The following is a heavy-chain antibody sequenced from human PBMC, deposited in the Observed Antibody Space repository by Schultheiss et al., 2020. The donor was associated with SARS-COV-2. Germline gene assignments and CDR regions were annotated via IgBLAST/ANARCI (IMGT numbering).Heavy chain of an antibody. V-gene: IGHV4-59*10. CDR1: GGSFSGYY. D-gene: IGHD6-19*01. CDR2: IYTSGST. Sequence: SETLSLTCAVYGGSFSGYYWSWIRQPAGKGLEWIGRIYTSGSTNYNPSLKSRVTMSVDTSKNQFSLKLSSVTAADTAVYYCARGYSSGRAYYYYYYMDVWGKGTTVTVSS. J-gene: IGHJ6*03. CDR3: ARGYSSGRAYYYYYYMDV.